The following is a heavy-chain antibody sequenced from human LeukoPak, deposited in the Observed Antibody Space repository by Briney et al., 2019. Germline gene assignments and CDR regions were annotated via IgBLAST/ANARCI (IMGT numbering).Heavy chain of an antibody. CDR1: GFTVSSNS. D-gene: IGHD4/OR15-4a*01. V-gene: IGHV3-53*01. Sequence: GGSLRLSCTVSGFTVSSNSMSWVRQAPGKGLEWVSFIYSDNTHYSDSVKGRFTISRDNSKNTLYLQMNSLRAEDTAVYYCARRAGAYSHPYDYWSQGTLVTVSS. CDR2: IYSDNT. J-gene: IGHJ4*02. CDR3: ARRAGAYSHPYDY.